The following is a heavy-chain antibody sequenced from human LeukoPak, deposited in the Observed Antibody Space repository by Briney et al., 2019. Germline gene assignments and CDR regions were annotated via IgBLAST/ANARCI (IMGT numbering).Heavy chain of an antibody. V-gene: IGHV1-2*02. CDR1: GFTFTSYY. D-gene: IGHD3-22*01. Sequence: GASVKVSCKASGFTFTSYYMHWVRQAPGQGLEWMGWINPNSGGTNYAQKFQGRVTMTRDTSISTAYMELSRLRSDDTAVYYCARGFADTMIVETWGQGTLVTVSS. CDR3: ARGFADTMIVET. CDR2: INPNSGGT. J-gene: IGHJ4*02.